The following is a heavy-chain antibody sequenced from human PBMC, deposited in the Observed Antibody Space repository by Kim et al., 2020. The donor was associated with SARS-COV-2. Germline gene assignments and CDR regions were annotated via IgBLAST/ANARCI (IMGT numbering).Heavy chain of an antibody. CDR2: VNPNSGNT. CDR3: ASGPSGWYDY. V-gene: IGHV1-8*02. D-gene: IGHD6-19*01. J-gene: IGHJ4*02. Sequence: ASVKVSCKASGYSFTSYDINWVRQATGQGLEWMGWVNPNSGNTGYAQKFQGRVTMTRDTATRTAYMELSSLRYEDTAVYYCASGPSGWYDYWGQGTLVTVSS. CDR1: GYSFTSYD.